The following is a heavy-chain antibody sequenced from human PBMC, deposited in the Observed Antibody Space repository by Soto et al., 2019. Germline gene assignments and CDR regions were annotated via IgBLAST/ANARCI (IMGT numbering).Heavy chain of an antibody. D-gene: IGHD3-9*01. Sequence: GASVKVSCKASGYIFSSYIIHWVRQAPGQGLEWMGWISTDNGNTKYSQKFQGRITITRDTSASTAYMELSSLRSEDTAIYYFTREDYYLLFGYYMSLGCLFPW. CDR1: GYIFSSYI. V-gene: IGHV1-3*04. J-gene: IGHJ5*02. CDR3: TREDYYLLFGYYMSLGCLFP. CDR2: ISTDNGNT.